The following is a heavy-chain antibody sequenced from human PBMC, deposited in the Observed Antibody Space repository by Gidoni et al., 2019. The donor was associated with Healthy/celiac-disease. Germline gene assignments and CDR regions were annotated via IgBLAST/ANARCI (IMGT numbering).Heavy chain of an antibody. J-gene: IGHJ4*02. CDR2: IYYSGST. Sequence: QVQLQESGPGLVKPSETLYLTCTVSGGSISSYYWSWIRQPPGKGLEWIGYIYYSGSTNYNPSLMRRFTISLDTSKNQFSLKLSSVTAANTAVYYCARVANGGYDKTRGEYSYGYGGPPDYWGQGTLVTVSS. CDR1: GGSISSYY. D-gene: IGHD5-18*01. CDR3: ARVANGGYDKTRGEYSYGYGGPPDY. V-gene: IGHV4-59*01.